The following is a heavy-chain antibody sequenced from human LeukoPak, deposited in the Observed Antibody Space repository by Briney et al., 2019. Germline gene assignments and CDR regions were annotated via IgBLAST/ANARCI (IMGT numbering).Heavy chain of an antibody. D-gene: IGHD3-10*01. Sequence: GGSLRLSCAASGFTFSSYGMSWVRQAPGKGLEWVSAISGSGGSTYYADSVKGRFTISRDNSKNTLYLQMNSLRAEDTAVYYCAKDRDYHGSGSYHFDYWGQGTLVTVSS. CDR1: GFTFSSYG. J-gene: IGHJ4*02. V-gene: IGHV3-23*01. CDR3: AKDRDYHGSGSYHFDY. CDR2: ISGSGGST.